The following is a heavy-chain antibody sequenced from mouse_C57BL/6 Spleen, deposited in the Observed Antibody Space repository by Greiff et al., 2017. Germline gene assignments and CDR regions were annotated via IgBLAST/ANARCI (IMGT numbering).Heavy chain of an antibody. CDR1: GYAFSSSW. D-gene: IGHD1-1*01. V-gene: IGHV1-82*01. CDR2: IYPGDGDT. CDR3: ARGYYGRGDY. J-gene: IGHJ2*01. Sequence: QVQLQQSGPELVKPGASVKISCKASGYAFSSSWMNWVKQRPGTGLEWIGRIYPGDGDTNYNGKFKGKATLTADKSSSTAYMQLSSLTSEDSAVYFCARGYYGRGDYWGQGTTLTVSS.